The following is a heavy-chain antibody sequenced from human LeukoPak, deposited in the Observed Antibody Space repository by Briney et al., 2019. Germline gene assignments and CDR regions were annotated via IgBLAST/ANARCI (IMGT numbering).Heavy chain of an antibody. J-gene: IGHJ4*02. D-gene: IGHD3-22*01. V-gene: IGHV4-59*01. Sequence: PSQTLSLTCTVSGGSISSYYWSWIRQPPGKGLEWIGYIYYSGSTNYNPSLKSRVTISVDTSKNQFSLKLSSVTAADTAVYYCAATDSSGYYYVYWGQGTLVTVSS. CDR1: GGSISSYY. CDR2: IYYSGST. CDR3: AATDSSGYYYVY.